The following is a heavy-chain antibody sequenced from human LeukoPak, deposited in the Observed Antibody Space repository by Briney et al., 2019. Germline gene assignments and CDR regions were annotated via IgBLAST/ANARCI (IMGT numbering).Heavy chain of an antibody. Sequence: SETLSLTCTVSGGSISSGGYYWSWIRQHPGKGLEWIGYIYYSGSTYYNPSLKSRVTISVDRSKNQFSLKLSFVIGADTAVDYLAGGPPYYDSSGYFDYWGQGTLVTVSS. J-gene: IGHJ4*02. CDR2: IYYSGST. D-gene: IGHD3-22*01. CDR1: GGSISSGGYY. V-gene: IGHV4-31*03. CDR3: AGGPPYYDSSGYFDY.